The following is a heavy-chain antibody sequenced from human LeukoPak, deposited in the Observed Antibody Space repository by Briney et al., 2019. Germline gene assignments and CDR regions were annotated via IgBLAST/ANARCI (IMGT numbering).Heavy chain of an antibody. V-gene: IGHV4-39*07. Sequence: AAETLSPTCTLSGHSIRSRSYYWGWTRQPPGRGPEWIGKIYYSGSTYCDPSLTSRVTISVATYKTQISLKLSTVTAADTAIYYCARVSRSGSYFDAFEIWGQGTMVTVSS. CDR1: GHSIRSRSYY. J-gene: IGHJ3*02. CDR3: ARVSRSGSYFDAFEI. CDR2: IYYSGST. D-gene: IGHD1-26*01.